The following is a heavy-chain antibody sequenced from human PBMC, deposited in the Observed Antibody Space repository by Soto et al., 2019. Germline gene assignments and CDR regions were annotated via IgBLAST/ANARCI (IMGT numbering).Heavy chain of an antibody. CDR2: MNPNSGNT. Sequence: QVQLVQSGAEVKKPGASVKVSCKASGYTFTSYDINWVRQATGQGFEWMGWMNPNSGNTGYAQKFQGRVXXTRNTSISTAYMELSSLRSEDTAVYYCARWPDGYYYYGMDVWGQGTTVTVSS. CDR3: ARWPDGYYYYGMDV. CDR1: GYTFTSYD. V-gene: IGHV1-8*01. J-gene: IGHJ6*02.